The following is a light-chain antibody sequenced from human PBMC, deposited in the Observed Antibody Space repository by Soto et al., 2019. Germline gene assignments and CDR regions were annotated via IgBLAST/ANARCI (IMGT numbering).Light chain of an antibody. CDR3: QQYYGTPWT. CDR2: WAS. CDR1: QSVLYSANNKNY. V-gene: IGKV4-1*01. Sequence: DIVMTQSPESLAVSLGERATINCKSSQSVLYSANNKNYLAWYQQKPGQAPKLLIYWASTRESGVPDRFSGSGSGTEFTLTISSLQAEDVAVYYCQQYYGTPWTFGQGTKLEFK. J-gene: IGKJ2*02.